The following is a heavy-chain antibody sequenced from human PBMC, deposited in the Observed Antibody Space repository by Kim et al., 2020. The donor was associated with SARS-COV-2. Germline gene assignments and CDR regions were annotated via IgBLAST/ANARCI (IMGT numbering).Heavy chain of an antibody. D-gene: IGHD3-10*01. V-gene: IGHV4-34*01. CDR3: ARRSITMVRGVISGPWYYYDSSGYTEDGYFDY. Sequence: SETLSLTCAVYGGSFSGYYWSWIRQPPGKGLEWIGEINHSGSTNYNPSLKSRVTISVDTSKNQFSLKLSSVTAADTAVYYCARRSITMVRGVISGPWYYYDSSGYTEDGYFDYWGQGTLVTVSS. CDR2: INHSGST. J-gene: IGHJ4*02. CDR1: GGSFSGYY.